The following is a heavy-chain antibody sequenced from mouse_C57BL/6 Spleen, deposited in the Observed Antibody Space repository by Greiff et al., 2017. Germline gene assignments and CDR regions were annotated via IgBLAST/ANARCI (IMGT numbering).Heavy chain of an antibody. CDR2: INPNYGTP. J-gene: IGHJ2*01. Sequence: VQLKESGPELVKPGASVKISCKASGYSFTDYNMNWVKQSNGKSLEWIGVINPNYGTPSYNQKFKGKATLTVDQSSSTAYMQLNSLTSEDSAVYYSARGDYYGSRDYDYWGQGATLTVSS. CDR1: GYSFTDYN. V-gene: IGHV1-39*01. CDR3: ARGDYYGSRDYDY. D-gene: IGHD1-1*01.